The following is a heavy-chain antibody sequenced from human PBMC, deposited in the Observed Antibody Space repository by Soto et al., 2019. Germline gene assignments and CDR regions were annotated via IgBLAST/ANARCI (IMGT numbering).Heavy chain of an antibody. V-gene: IGHV4-59*01. J-gene: IGHJ3*02. D-gene: IGHD3-16*01. Sequence: SETLSLTCTVSGGSISNYYWSWIRQPPGKGLEWVGYITYSGGTNYNPSLKSRLTISVDTSRTQFSLKLSSVTAEDTAVYYCARELQRSDVWPHALDIWGQGTMVTVSS. CDR1: GGSISNYY. CDR2: ITYSGGT. CDR3: ARELQRSDVWPHALDI.